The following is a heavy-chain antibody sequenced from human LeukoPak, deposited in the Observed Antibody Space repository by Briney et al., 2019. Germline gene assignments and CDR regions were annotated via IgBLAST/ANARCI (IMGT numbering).Heavy chain of an antibody. CDR2: IYTSGST. V-gene: IGHV4-61*02. CDR1: GGSISSGSYY. J-gene: IGHJ3*02. D-gene: IGHD1-1*01. Sequence: SQTLSLTCTVSGGSISSGSYYWGWIRQPAGKGLEWIGRIYTSGSTNYNPSLKSRVTISVDTSKNQLSLKLSSVTAADTAMYYCARPRTIGTAYDAFDIWGQGTMVTVSS. CDR3: ARPRTIGTAYDAFDI.